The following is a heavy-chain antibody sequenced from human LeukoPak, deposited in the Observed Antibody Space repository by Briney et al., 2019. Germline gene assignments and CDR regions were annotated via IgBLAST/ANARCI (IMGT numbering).Heavy chain of an antibody. J-gene: IGHJ3*02. CDR1: GGSMNSYY. CDR2: IYYSGGP. Sequence: PSETLSLTCTVSGGSMNSYYWSWIRQPPGKGLEWIAYIYYSGGPIYNPSLKSRLTISIDTSKNQFSLKLSSVTAADTAVYYCARRGLSMISHAFDIWGRGTMVTVSS. D-gene: IGHD4/OR15-4a*01. V-gene: IGHV4-59*01. CDR3: ARRGLSMISHAFDI.